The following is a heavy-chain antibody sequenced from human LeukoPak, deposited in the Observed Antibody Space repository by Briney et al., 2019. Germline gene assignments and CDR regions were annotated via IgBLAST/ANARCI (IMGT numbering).Heavy chain of an antibody. CDR3: AREGAQLELLSNWFDP. J-gene: IGHJ5*02. CDR1: GYTFTGYY. V-gene: IGHV1-2*02. CDR2: INPNSGGT. D-gene: IGHD1-7*01. Sequence: EASVKVSCKASGYTFTGYYLHWVRQAPGQGLEWMGWINPNSGGTNYAQNFQGRVTMTRDTSISTAYMELSRLRSGDTAVYYCAREGAQLELLSNWFDPWGQGTLVTVSS.